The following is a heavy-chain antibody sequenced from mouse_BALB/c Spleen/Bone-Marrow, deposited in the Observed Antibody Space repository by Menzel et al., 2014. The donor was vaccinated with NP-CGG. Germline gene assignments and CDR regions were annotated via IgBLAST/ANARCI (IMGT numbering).Heavy chain of an antibody. D-gene: IGHD1-2*01. Sequence: EVQLQQSGPDLVKPGASVKISCKASGYSFTGYYMHWLKQSHGKSLEWIGRINPNNGDTHYNQRFKGKAILTVDKSSSTAYMEHHGLTSEDSAVCCCARWNYGDCWGQGTTLTVSS. CDR1: GYSFTGYY. V-gene: IGHV1-18*01. CDR2: INPNNGDT. CDR3: ARWNYGDC. J-gene: IGHJ2*01.